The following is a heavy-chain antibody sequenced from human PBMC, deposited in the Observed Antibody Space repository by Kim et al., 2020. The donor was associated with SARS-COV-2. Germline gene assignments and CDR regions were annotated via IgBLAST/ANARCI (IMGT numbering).Heavy chain of an antibody. J-gene: IGHJ5*02. V-gene: IGHV4-34*01. Sequence: SLVTISVDTSKNQFSLKLSSVTAADTAVYYCARGQSSFPDDGDRGDWFDPWGQGTLVTVSS. D-gene: IGHD4-17*01. CDR3: ARGQSSFPDDGDRGDWFDP.